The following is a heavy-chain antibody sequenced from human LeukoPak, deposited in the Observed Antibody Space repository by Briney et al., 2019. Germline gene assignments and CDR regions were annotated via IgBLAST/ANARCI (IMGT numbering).Heavy chain of an antibody. Sequence: GASVKVSCKASGYTFTSYYMHWVRQAPGQGLEWMGIINPSGGSTSYAQKFQGRVTMTRDTSTSTAYMELSSLRSEDTAVYHCASGYYYDSSGYYWFDYWGQGTLVTVSS. CDR3: ASGYYYDSSGYYWFDY. J-gene: IGHJ4*02. V-gene: IGHV1-46*01. CDR1: GYTFTSYY. D-gene: IGHD3-22*01. CDR2: INPSGGST.